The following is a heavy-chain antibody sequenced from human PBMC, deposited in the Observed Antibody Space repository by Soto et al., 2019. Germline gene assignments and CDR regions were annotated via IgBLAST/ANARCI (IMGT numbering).Heavy chain of an antibody. D-gene: IGHD5-18*01. CDR2: IYYSGMT. CDR1: GVSVSTGGYF. J-gene: IGHJ4*02. Sequence: SETLSLTCTVSGVSVSTGGYFWTWIRQHPEKGLEWIGNIYYSGMTYYNPSLRGRVSISLDPSESQFSLKLNSVTAADTAVYYCARDSSGPGYSYGKFDYWGQGXLVTVSS. CDR3: ARDSSGPGYSYGKFDY. V-gene: IGHV4-31*03.